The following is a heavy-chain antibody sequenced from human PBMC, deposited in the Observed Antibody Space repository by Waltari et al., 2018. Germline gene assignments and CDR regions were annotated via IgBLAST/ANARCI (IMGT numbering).Heavy chain of an antibody. CDR3: ARQGDGYCSSTSCYKDHYFDY. V-gene: IGHV4-38-2*01. J-gene: IGHJ4*02. D-gene: IGHD2-2*02. CDR2: IYHSGST. Sequence: QVQLQESGPGLVKPSETLSLTCAVSGYSTSSGYYWGWIPQPPGKGLEWIGSIYHSGSTYYNPSLKSRVTISVDTSKNQFSLKLSSVTAADTAVYYCARQGDGYCSSTSCYKDHYFDYWGQGTLVTVSS. CDR1: GYSTSSGYY.